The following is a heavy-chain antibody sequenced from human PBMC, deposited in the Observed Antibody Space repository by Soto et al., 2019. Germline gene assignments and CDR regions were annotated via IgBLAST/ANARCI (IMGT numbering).Heavy chain of an antibody. V-gene: IGHV3-7*03. D-gene: IGHD2-2*01. Sequence: LRLSCAASGFTSSNYWMSWVRQAPGKGLEWVANIKQDGSEKFYVDSVKGRFTISRDNAKNPLYLQMNSLRAEDTAVYYCARGTELRYCTSTTCPGMDVWGQGTTVTVSS. J-gene: IGHJ6*02. CDR2: IKQDGSEK. CDR3: ARGTELRYCTSTTCPGMDV. CDR1: GFTSSNYW.